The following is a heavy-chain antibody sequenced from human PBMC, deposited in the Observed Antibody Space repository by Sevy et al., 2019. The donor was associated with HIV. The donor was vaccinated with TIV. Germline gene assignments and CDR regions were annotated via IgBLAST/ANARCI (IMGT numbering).Heavy chain of an antibody. Sequence: SETLSLTCNVSGGSVSREYWSWIRQPAGKGLEWIGRIYTSETINYNPPLKSRVTMSIDTSKNQISLKLTSVTAADTAVYYCAREFFYDSTHYYWPAYYFDNWGQGTLVTVSS. J-gene: IGHJ4*02. V-gene: IGHV4-4*07. CDR1: GGSVSREY. D-gene: IGHD3-22*01. CDR3: AREFFYDSTHYYWPAYYFDN. CDR2: IYTSETI.